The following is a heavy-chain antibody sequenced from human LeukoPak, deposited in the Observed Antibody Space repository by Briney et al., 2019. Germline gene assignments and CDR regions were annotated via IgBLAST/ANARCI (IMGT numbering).Heavy chain of an antibody. CDR1: GFTFSNYA. CDR3: VFFVKQETAYEIVVVSPDYYFDY. D-gene: IGHD3-22*01. J-gene: IGHJ4*02. V-gene: IGHV3-23*01. Sequence: QTGNSLGLSCAASGFTFSNYAMSWVRQAPGKILQLHSASSGSGGSTYYSDSVKGRFTISRDNYKNTLYLQMNILRAEDTAVYYCVFFVKQETAYEIVVVSPDYYFDYWGQGTLVTVSS. CDR2: SSGSGGST.